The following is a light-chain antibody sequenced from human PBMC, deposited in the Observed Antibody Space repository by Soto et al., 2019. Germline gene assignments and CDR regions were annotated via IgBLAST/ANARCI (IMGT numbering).Light chain of an antibody. Sequence: QSALTQPRSVSGSPGQSVTISCTGTSSDVGGYNYVSWYQQHPGKAPKLTIYDVSKRPSGVPDRFSGSKSDNTASLTISGLQAEDEADYYCCSYAGSYIVVFGTGTKVTVL. V-gene: IGLV2-11*01. CDR3: CSYAGSYIVV. J-gene: IGLJ1*01. CDR1: SSDVGGYNY. CDR2: DVS.